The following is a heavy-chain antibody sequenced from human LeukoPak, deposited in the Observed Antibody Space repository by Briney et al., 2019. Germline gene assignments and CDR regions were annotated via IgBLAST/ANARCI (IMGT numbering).Heavy chain of an antibody. CDR2: INDNGDDT. CDR1: GFTFSRYA. CDR3: VKRVDCSNARCSLGMGH. Sequence: PGGSLRLSCSASGFTFSRYAMHWVRQAPGKGLEYVSAINDNGDDTYYADSVKGRFTISRDNSKNTLYLQMSSLRTEDTAVYYCVKRVDCSNARCSLGMGHWGQGTLVTVSS. D-gene: IGHD2-2*01. J-gene: IGHJ4*02. V-gene: IGHV3-64D*09.